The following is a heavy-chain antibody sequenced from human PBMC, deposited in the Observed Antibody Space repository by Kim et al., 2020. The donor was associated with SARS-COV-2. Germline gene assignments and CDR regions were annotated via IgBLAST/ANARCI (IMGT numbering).Heavy chain of an antibody. CDR3: ARHGY. V-gene: IGHV5-10-1*01. CDR2: EPRDSYT. Sequence: EPRDSYTNYRPSFQGHVNISADKSISTAYLQWSSLKASDTAMYYCARHGYWGQGTLVTVSS. J-gene: IGHJ4*02.